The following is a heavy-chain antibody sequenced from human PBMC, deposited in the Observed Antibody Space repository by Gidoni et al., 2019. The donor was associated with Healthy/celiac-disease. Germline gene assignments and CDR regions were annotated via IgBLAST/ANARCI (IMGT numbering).Heavy chain of an antibody. J-gene: IGHJ6*02. V-gene: IGHV4-31*03. Sequence: QVQLQESGQGLVKPSQTLTLTCTVSGGSIRSGGADWSWIRQHPGKGLEWIGYIYSSGSTYYNPSRQSRVTISVDTSKNQFSLKLSSVTAADTAVYYCARDGGSGSTQKAVYYYYYYGMDVWGQGTTVTVSS. CDR3: ARDGGSGSTQKAVYYYYYYGMDV. CDR1: GGSIRSGGAD. CDR2: IYSSGST. D-gene: IGHD3-10*01.